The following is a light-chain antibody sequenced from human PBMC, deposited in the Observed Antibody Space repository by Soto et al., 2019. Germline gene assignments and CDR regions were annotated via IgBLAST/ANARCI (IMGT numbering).Light chain of an antibody. CDR2: EVN. CDR3: NSFTTSSNYV. V-gene: IGLV2-18*02. CDR1: SSDIGSYNR. Sequence: QSALTQPASVSGSTGQSITISCTGTSSDIGSYNRVSWYQQPPGTAPKLIIYEVNNRPSGVPDRFSGSKSGNTASLTISGLQADDEADYYCNSFTTSSNYVFGTGTK. J-gene: IGLJ1*01.